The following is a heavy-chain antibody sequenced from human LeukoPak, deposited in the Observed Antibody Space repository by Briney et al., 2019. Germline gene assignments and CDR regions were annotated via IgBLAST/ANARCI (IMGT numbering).Heavy chain of an antibody. V-gene: IGHV1-18*01. CDR2: ISTYNGNT. CDR3: ARDLVGATTLSDY. D-gene: IGHD1-26*01. CDR1: GYTFTSYG. Sequence: ASVKVSRKASGYTFTSYGISWVRQAPGQGLEWIGWISTYNGNTNYAQKLQGRVTMTTDTSTSTAYMELRSLRSDDTAVYYCARDLVGATTLSDYWGQGTLVTVSS. J-gene: IGHJ4*02.